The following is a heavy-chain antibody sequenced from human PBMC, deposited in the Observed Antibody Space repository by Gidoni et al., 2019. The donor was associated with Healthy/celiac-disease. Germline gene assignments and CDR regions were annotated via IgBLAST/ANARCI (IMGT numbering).Heavy chain of an antibody. D-gene: IGHD3-10*01. CDR1: GFTFRSYG. J-gene: IGHJ4*02. V-gene: IGHV3-30*18. Sequence: QVQLVASGGVVVQPGRSLRLPCAAPGFTFRSYGMHWVRQAPGKGLEWVAVISYDGSNKYYADSVKGRFTISRDNSKNTLYLQMNSLRAEDTAVYYCAKGFRGHWGQGTLVTVSS. CDR3: AKGFRGH. CDR2: ISYDGSNK.